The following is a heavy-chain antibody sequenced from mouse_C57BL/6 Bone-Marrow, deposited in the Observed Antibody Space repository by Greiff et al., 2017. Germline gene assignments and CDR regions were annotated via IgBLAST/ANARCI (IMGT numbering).Heavy chain of an antibody. CDR1: GYTFTDYY. CDR2: IYPGSGNT. D-gene: IGHD2-12*01. CDR3: ARRCYYDAMDY. V-gene: IGHV1-76*01. Sequence: VQLQQSGAELVRPGASVKLSCKASGYTFTDYYINWVKQRPGQGLEWIARIYPGSGNTYYNEKFKGKATLTAEQSSSTAYMQLSSLTSEDSAVYFCARRCYYDAMDYWGQGTSVTVSS. J-gene: IGHJ4*01.